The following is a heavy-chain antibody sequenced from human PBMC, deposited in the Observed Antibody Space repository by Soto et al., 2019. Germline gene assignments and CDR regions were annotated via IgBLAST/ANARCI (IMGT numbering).Heavy chain of an antibody. V-gene: IGHV3-23*01. CDR3: ARCAALSTTSGGWCNWFDP. J-gene: IGHJ5*02. D-gene: IGHD2-21*01. Sequence: GGSLRLSCTASEFSFSNYAMRWVRQAPGKGQEWVSAISASGAATYYVDSVKGRFTISRDNSKNTLYVQMSSLRAEDTGVYYCARCAALSTTSGGWCNWFDPWGQGTLVTVSS. CDR1: EFSFSNYA. CDR2: ISASGAAT.